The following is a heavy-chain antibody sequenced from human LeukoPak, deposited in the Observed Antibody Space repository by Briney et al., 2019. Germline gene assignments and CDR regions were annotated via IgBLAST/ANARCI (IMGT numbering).Heavy chain of an antibody. D-gene: IGHD3-22*01. CDR1: GFTFSSYN. CDR2: ISLSSSTI. V-gene: IGHV3-48*01. J-gene: IGHJ4*02. CDR3: ARNPESYYDSSGYYRRFDY. Sequence: SGGSLRLSCAASGFTFSSYNMNWVRQAPGKGLEWVSYISLSSSTIYYADSVKGRFTISRDNAKSSLYLQMNSLRAEDTAVYYCARNPESYYDSSGYYRRFDYWGQGTLVTVSS.